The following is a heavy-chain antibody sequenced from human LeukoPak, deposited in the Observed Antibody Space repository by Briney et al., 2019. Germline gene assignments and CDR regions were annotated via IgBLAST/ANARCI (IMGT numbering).Heavy chain of an antibody. J-gene: IGHJ3*02. CDR1: GFTVSNNY. CDR3: ARTLVTPGSHDAFDI. V-gene: IGHV3-53*01. CDR2: IYDGNST. D-gene: IGHD2-21*02. Sequence: GGSLRLSCVASGFTVSNNYMSWVRQVPGKGLEWVSIIYDGNSTYYADSLKGRFTISRDNSKNTLYLQMNSLRAEDTAVYYCARTLVTPGSHDAFDIWGQGTMVTVSS.